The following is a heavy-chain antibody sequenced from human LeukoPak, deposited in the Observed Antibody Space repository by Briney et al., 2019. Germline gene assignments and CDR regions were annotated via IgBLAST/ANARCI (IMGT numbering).Heavy chain of an antibody. Sequence: GGSLTLSCAASGFTFSNYWMHWVRQTPGKGLVWVSRINNDCSTTSYADSVKGRFTISRDNAKNTLYLQMNSLTSEDSAAYYCARGPAANSGNYYARAHWGQGPLVTVSS. CDR3: ARGPAANSGNYYARAH. J-gene: IGHJ1*01. V-gene: IGHV3-74*01. CDR1: GFTFSNYW. D-gene: IGHD1-26*01. CDR2: INNDCSTT.